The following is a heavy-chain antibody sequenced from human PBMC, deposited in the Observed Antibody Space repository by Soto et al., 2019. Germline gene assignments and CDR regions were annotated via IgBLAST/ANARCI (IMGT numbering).Heavy chain of an antibody. V-gene: IGHV3-13*01. Sequence: GGSLRLSCAASGFTFSKYDMHGVRQVTGKGLEWVSAIGSAGDTYYSDSVKGRFTISRENAKSSLYLQMNSLRAGDTAVYYCARGEMGDSIFHYWGQGTPVTVSS. J-gene: IGHJ4*02. CDR1: GFTFSKYD. CDR2: IGSAGDT. CDR3: ARGEMGDSIFHY. D-gene: IGHD2-21*02.